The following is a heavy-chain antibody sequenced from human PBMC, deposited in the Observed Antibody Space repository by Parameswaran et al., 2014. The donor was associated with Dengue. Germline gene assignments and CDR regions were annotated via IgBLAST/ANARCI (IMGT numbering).Heavy chain of an antibody. Sequence: WIRQPPGKRLEWIGYIYYSGSTNYNPSLKSRVTISVDTSKNQFSLKLSSVTAADTAVYYCARASAYGGRYYYYYYMDVWGKGTTVTVSS. V-gene: IGHV4-59*01. J-gene: IGHJ6*03. CDR2: IYYSGST. D-gene: IGHD4-23*01. CDR3: ARASAYGGRYYYYYYMDV.